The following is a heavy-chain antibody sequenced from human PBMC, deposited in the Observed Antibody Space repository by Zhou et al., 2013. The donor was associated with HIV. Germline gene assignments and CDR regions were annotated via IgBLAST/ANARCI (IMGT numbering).Heavy chain of an antibody. J-gene: IGHJ1*01. V-gene: IGHV1-69*12. Sequence: QVQLVQSGAEVKKSGSSVKVSCKASGGTLSSYGFSWVRDSPGQGLEWMGGIIPVFGTATYAQKFQGRATIAADESTSTAYMELRSLKSDDTAFYYCANAVYSGNSRAEYFQYWGQGTLVTVSS. CDR1: GGTLSSYG. CDR2: IIPVFGTA. CDR3: ANAVYSGNSRAEYFQY. D-gene: IGHD4-4*01.